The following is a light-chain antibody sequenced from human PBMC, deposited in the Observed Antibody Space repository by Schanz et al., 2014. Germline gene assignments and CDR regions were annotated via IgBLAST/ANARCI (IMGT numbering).Light chain of an antibody. J-gene: IGLJ3*02. Sequence: VLTQPPSVSGAPGQRVTISCTGSTSNLGATYDVHWYQQLPGAAPKLLIYANNIRPSGVPDRFSGSKSGTSASLAITGLQAEDEADYYCCSYTSSSTWVFGGGTKLTVL. CDR3: CSYTSSSTWV. CDR2: ANN. CDR1: TSNLGATYD. V-gene: IGLV1-40*01.